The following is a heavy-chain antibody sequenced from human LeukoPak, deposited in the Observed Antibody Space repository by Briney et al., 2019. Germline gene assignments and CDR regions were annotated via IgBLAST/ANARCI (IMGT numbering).Heavy chain of an antibody. D-gene: IGHD4-17*01. J-gene: IGHJ3*02. CDR2: IYHSGST. CDR3: ARGDYGDYVSALDI. V-gene: IGHV4-4*02. CDR1: GGSISSSNW. Sequence: SETLSLTCAVSGGSISSSNWWSWVRQPPGKGLEWIGEIYHSGSTNYNPSLKSRVTISVDKPKNQFSLKLSSVTAADTAVYYCARGDYGDYVSALDIWGQGTMVTVSS.